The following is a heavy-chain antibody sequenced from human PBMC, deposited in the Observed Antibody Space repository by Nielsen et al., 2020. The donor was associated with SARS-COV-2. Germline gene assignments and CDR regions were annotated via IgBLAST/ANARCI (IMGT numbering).Heavy chain of an antibody. V-gene: IGHV3-23*03. CDR2: IYSGSSST. J-gene: IGHJ6*02. CDR3: ATSMVRGVIVPYYYYYGMDV. D-gene: IGHD3-10*01. CDR1: GFTFSSYA. Sequence: LSLTCVASGFTFSSYAMTWVRQAPGKGLQWVSLIYSGSSSTYYADSVKGRFTVSRDNSKNTLFLQMNSLRAEDTAVYYCATSMVRGVIVPYYYYYGMDVWGQGTTVTVSS.